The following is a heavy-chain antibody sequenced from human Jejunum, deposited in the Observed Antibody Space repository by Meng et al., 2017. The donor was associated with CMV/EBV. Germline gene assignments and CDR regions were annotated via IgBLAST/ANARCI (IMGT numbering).Heavy chain of an antibody. CDR3: ARFSIVRTTNAFDI. V-gene: IGHV3-53*01. J-gene: IGHJ3*02. CDR1: GFTVSSDY. Sequence: SGFTVSSDYLSWVRQAPGKGLEWVSSIYIGSSTDYADSVKGRFTISRDNPNHTLNLQMNNLRAEDTALYYCARFSIVRTTNAFDIWGQGTMVTVSS. D-gene: IGHD1-26*01. CDR2: IYIGSST.